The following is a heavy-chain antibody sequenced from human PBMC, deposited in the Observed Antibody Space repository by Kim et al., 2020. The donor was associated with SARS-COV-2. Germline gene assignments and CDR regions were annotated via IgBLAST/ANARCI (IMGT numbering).Heavy chain of an antibody. Sequence: SETLSLTRTVSGGSISSGDYYWSWIRQPPGKGLECIGYIYYSGSTYYNPSLKSRVIISIDTSKNQFSLKLTSVTAADTAVYYCARLKFNFYDSTGYQTWG. CDR1: GGSISSGDYY. CDR3: ARLKFNFYDSTGYQT. D-gene: IGHD3-22*01. V-gene: IGHV4-30-4*01. J-gene: IGHJ5*01. CDR2: IYYSGST.